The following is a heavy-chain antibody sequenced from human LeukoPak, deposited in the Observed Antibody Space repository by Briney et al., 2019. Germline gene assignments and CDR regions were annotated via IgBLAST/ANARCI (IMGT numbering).Heavy chain of an antibody. D-gene: IGHD3-10*01. Sequence: ASVKVSCKASGYTFTAYYIHWVRLAPGQGLEWMGWINPNSGGTNYAQKFQGRVTMTRDTSSSTAYMELSRLRSDDTAVYYCARDHSYYDSGSYSNVDYWGQGTLVTVSS. J-gene: IGHJ4*02. CDR1: GYTFTAYY. CDR3: ARDHSYYDSGSYSNVDY. V-gene: IGHV1-2*02. CDR2: INPNSGGT.